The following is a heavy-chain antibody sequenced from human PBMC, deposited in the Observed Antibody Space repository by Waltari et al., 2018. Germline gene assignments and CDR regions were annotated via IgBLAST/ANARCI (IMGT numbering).Heavy chain of an antibody. CDR2: IIPVLPTA. J-gene: IGHJ6*02. CDR3: ARVGGSYLGVDYFYYNMDV. Sequence: QVQLVQSGAEVKKPGSSVKVSCKASGGTFNNYAISWLRQAPGQGLEWMGGIIPVLPTANYAQRFQGRFTITADGSTSTAYMELSGLRSEDTAVYFCARVGGSYLGVDYFYYNMDVWGQGTSVTVSS. D-gene: IGHD1-26*01. V-gene: IGHV1-69*01. CDR1: GGTFNNYA.